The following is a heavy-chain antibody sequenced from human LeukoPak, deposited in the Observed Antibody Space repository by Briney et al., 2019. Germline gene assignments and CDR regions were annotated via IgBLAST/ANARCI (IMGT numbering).Heavy chain of an antibody. V-gene: IGHV3-7*01. CDR2: IKQDGSEK. CDR1: GFTFSSYW. J-gene: IGHJ3*02. D-gene: IGHD5-24*01. Sequence: GGSLRLSCAASGFTFSSYWMSWVRQAPGKGLEWVANIKQDGSEKYYVDSVKGRFTISRDNAKNSLYLQMNSLRAEDTAVYYCARQRDGYNLRDAFDIWGQGTMVTVSS. CDR3: ARQRDGYNLRDAFDI.